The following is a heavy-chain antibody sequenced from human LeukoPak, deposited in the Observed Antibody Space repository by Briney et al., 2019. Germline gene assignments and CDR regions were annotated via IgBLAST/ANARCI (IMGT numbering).Heavy chain of an antibody. CDR3: ARGVGFNYYYYYMDV. J-gene: IGHJ6*03. D-gene: IGHD3-16*01. CDR1: GGTFSSYA. CDR2: IIPIFGTA. Sequence: SVKVSCKASGGTFSSYAISWVRQAPGQGLEWMGGIIPIFGTANYAQKFQGRVTITTHESTSTAYMELSSLRSEDTAVYYCARGVGFNYYYYYMDVWGKGTTVTVSS. V-gene: IGHV1-69*05.